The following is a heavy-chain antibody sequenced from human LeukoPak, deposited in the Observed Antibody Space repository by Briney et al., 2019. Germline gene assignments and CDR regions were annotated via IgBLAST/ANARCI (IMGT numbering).Heavy chain of an antibody. V-gene: IGHV3-33*08. CDR1: GFTFSSYA. Sequence: GGSLRLSCAASGFTFSSYAMHWVRQAPGKGLEWVAVIWYDGSNKYYADSVKGRFTISRDNSKNTLYLQMNSLRAEDTAVYYCARGGMGYDFWSGPYYFDYWGQGTLVTVSS. CDR2: IWYDGSNK. D-gene: IGHD3-3*01. CDR3: ARGGMGYDFWSGPYYFDY. J-gene: IGHJ4*02.